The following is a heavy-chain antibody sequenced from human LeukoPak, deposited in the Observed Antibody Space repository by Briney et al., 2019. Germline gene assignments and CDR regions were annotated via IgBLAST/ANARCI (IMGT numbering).Heavy chain of an antibody. Sequence: SETLSLTCTVSGGSISSYYWSWIRQPPGKGLEWIGHISYSGSTNYNPSLKSRVTISVDTSKNQFSLKLSSVTAADTAVYYCARGGSGYALNWFDPWGQGTLVTVSS. J-gene: IGHJ5*02. CDR3: ARGGSGYALNWFDP. V-gene: IGHV4-59*01. CDR1: GGSISSYY. CDR2: ISYSGST. D-gene: IGHD5-12*01.